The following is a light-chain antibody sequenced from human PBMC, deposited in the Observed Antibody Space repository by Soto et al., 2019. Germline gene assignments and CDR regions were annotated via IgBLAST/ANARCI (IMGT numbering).Light chain of an antibody. CDR1: QSVPKNY. Sequence: EIVLTQSPGTLSLSPGERATLSCRASQSVPKNYLAWYQQEPGQAPRLLIHGASIRATDIPDRFSGGGSGTDFTLTISRLEPEDFAVYYCHPYASDPQTFGQGTKVEIK. CDR2: GAS. J-gene: IGKJ1*01. V-gene: IGKV3-20*01. CDR3: HPYASDPQT.